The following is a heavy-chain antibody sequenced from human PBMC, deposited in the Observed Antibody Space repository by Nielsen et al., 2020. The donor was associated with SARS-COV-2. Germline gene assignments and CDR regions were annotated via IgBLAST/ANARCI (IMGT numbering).Heavy chain of an antibody. CDR2: IWYDGSNK. CDR3: ARDPRLYCSSTSCYQRDYYYGMDV. J-gene: IGHJ6*02. V-gene: IGHV3-33*01. Sequence: GGSLRLSCAASGFTFSSYGMHWVRQAPGKGLEWVAVIWYDGSNKYYADSVKGRFTISRDNSKNTLYLQMNSLRAEDTAVYYCARDPRLYCSSTSCYQRDYYYGMDVWGQGTTVTVSS. CDR1: GFTFSSYG. D-gene: IGHD2-2*01.